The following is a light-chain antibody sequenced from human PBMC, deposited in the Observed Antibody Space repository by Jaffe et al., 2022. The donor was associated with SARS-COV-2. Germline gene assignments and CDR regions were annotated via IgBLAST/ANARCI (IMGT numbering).Light chain of an antibody. J-gene: IGLJ2*01. CDR3: SSYTSSSTLV. CDR1: NSDVGGYNY. V-gene: IGLV2-14*03. CDR2: DVS. Sequence: QSALTQPASMSGSPGQSITISCTGSNSDVGGYNYVSWYQQHPGKAPKLMIYDVSRRPSGVSNRFSGSKSGNTASLTISGLQAEDEADYYCSSYTSSSTLVFGGGTKVTVL.